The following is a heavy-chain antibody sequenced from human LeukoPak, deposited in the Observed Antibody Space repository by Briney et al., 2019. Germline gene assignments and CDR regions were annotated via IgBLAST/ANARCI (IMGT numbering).Heavy chain of an antibody. J-gene: IGHJ5*02. CDR1: GYTFTGCY. CDR2: INPNSGGT. D-gene: IGHD2-2*01. V-gene: IGHV1-2*02. CDR3: ARAPLEYCSSTSCYFHWFDP. Sequence: ASVKVSCKASGYTFTGCYMHWVRQAPGQGLEWMGWINPNSGGTNYAQKFQGRVTMTRDTSTSTAYMELSRLRSDDTAVYYCARAPLEYCSSTSCYFHWFDPWGQGTLVTVSS.